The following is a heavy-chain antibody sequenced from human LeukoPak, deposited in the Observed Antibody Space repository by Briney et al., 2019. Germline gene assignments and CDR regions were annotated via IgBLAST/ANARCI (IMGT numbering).Heavy chain of an antibody. CDR1: GFTFSSYA. V-gene: IGHV3-30-3*01. J-gene: IGHJ6*02. CDR3: ARDWRITIFGVAYYYGMDV. D-gene: IGHD3-3*01. Sequence: GRSLRLSCAASGFTFSSYAMHWVRQAPGKGLEWVAVISYDGSNKYYADSVKGRFTISRDNAKNSLYLQMNSLRAEDTAVYYCARDWRITIFGVAYYYGMDVWGQGTTVTVSS. CDR2: ISYDGSNK.